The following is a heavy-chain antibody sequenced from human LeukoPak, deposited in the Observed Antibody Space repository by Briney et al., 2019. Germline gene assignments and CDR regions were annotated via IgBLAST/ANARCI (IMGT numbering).Heavy chain of an antibody. CDR2: ISGSGGST. V-gene: IGHV3-23*01. J-gene: IGHJ4*02. D-gene: IGHD5-12*01. CDR3: AKDYQDIVATIPDY. CDR1: GFTFSSYA. Sequence: AGGSLRLSCAASGFTFSSYAMSWVRQAPGKGLEWVSAISGSGGSTYYADSVKGRFTISSDNSKNKLYLQMNSLRAEDTAVYYCAKDYQDIVATIPDYWGQGTLVTVSS.